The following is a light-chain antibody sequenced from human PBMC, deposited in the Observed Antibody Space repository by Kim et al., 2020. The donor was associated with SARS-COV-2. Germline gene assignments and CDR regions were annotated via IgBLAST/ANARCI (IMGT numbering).Light chain of an antibody. CDR2: RNN. J-gene: IGLJ3*02. V-gene: IGLV10-54*01. Sequence: QAGLTQPPSVSQGLRQTATLTCTGNSNNIGDQGVAWLQQHQGHPPKLLSYRNNKRPSGISERLSASRSANTASLTITGLQHEDEADYYCSAWDDSLKAWVFGGGTQLTVL. CDR3: SAWDDSLKAWV. CDR1: SNNIGDQG.